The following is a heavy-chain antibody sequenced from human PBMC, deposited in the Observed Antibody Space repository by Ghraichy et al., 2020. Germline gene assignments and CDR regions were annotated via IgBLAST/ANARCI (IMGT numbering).Heavy chain of an antibody. J-gene: IGHJ6*02. Sequence: GGSLRLSCVGSGFSFSSYSMNWVRQSPGKGLEWVSYITSSSRTKSYADSVKGRFTISRDNAQNALYLQMNSLRDEDTAVYYCARGSTVVRFFYYDGMDVWGQGPRSPSP. V-gene: IGHV3-48*02. CDR2: ITSSSRTK. CDR1: GFSFSSYS. CDR3: ARGSTVVRFFYYDGMDV. D-gene: IGHD4-23*01.